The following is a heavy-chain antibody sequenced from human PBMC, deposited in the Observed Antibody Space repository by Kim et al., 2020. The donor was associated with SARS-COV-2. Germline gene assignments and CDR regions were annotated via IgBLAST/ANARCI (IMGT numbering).Heavy chain of an antibody. CDR1: GFTFSSYA. CDR2: VWYDGSNK. CDR3: AKPKAVAGQRGVAGPLAMDV. V-gene: IGHV3-33*06. J-gene: IGHJ6*02. D-gene: IGHD6-19*01. Sequence: GGSLRLSCAASGFTFSSYAMHWVRQAPGKGLEWVAVVWYDGSNKYYAESVRGRFTISRDNSKNTLYLQMNSLRAEDTAVYYCAKPKAVAGQRGVAGPLAMDVWGQGPTVPVSS.